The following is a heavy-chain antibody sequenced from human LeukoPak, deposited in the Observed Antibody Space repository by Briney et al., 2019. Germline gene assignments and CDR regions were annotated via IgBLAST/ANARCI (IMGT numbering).Heavy chain of an antibody. Sequence: SETLSLTCTVSGGSISSGGYYWSWIRQPPGKGLEWIGYIYHSGSTYYNPSLKSRVTISVDRSKNQFSLKLSSVTAADTAVYYCARGVVRGPFDWWGQGTLVTVSS. J-gene: IGHJ4*02. CDR1: GGSISSGGYY. D-gene: IGHD3-10*01. CDR3: ARGVVRGPFDW. CDR2: IYHSGST. V-gene: IGHV4-30-2*01.